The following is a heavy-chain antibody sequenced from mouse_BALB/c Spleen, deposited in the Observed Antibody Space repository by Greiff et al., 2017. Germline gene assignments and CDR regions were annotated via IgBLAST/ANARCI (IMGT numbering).Heavy chain of an antibody. Sequence: VQLQQSGPELVKPGASVKIPCKASGYTFTDYNMDWVKQSHGKSLEWIGDINPNNGGTIYNQKFKGKATLTVDKSSSTAYMELRSLTSEDTAVYYCARSDDGYWYFDVWGAGTTVTVSS. CDR3: ARSDDGYWYFDV. J-gene: IGHJ1*01. V-gene: IGHV1-18*01. D-gene: IGHD2-3*01. CDR1: GYTFTDYN. CDR2: INPNNGGT.